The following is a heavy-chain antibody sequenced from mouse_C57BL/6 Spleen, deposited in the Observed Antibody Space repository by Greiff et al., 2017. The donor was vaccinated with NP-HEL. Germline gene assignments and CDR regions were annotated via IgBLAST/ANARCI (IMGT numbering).Heavy chain of an antibody. CDR1: GFTFSSYA. V-gene: IGHV5-4*01. Sequence: EVKLVESGGGLVKPGGSLKLSCAASGFTFSSYAMSWVRQTPEKRLEWVATISDGGSYTYYPDNVKGRFTISRDNAKNNLYLQMSHLKSEDTAMYYCARDAPNYGYDLPWFAYWGQGTLVTVSA. CDR2: ISDGGSYT. CDR3: ARDAPNYGYDLPWFAY. D-gene: IGHD2-2*01. J-gene: IGHJ3*01.